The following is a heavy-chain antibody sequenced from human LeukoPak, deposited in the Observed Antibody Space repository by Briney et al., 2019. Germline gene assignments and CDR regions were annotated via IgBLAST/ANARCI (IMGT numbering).Heavy chain of an antibody. D-gene: IGHD3-3*01. J-gene: IGHJ4*02. CDR1: GYTFTSYG. CDR2: IIPIFGTA. CDR3: ARSYDFWSGYQRSYYFDY. V-gene: IGHV1-69*05. Sequence: ASVKVTCKASGYTFTSYGISWVRQAPGQGLEWMGGIIPIFGTANYAQKFQGRVTITTDESTSTAYMELSSLRSEDTAVYYCARSYDFWSGYQRSYYFDYWGQGTLVTVSS.